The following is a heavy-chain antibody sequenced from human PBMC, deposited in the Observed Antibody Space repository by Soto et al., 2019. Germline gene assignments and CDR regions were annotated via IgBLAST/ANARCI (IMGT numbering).Heavy chain of an antibody. CDR3: ARDVRYCSSNSCYHWFDP. CDR2: IKQDGSEN. J-gene: IGHJ5*02. V-gene: IGHV3-7*03. Sequence: EVQLVESGGGLVQPGGSLRLSCAASGFTFSSYWMSWVRQAPGKGLEWVANIKQDGSENYYVDSVKGRFTISRDNAKNSLYQQMNSLRADDTAVYYCARDVRYCSSNSCYHWFDPWGQGTLVTVST. CDR1: GFTFSSYW. D-gene: IGHD2-2*01.